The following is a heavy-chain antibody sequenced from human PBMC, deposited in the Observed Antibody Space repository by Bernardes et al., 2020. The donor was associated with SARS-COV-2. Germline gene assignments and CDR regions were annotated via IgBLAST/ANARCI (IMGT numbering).Heavy chain of an antibody. CDR1: TFSDYY. D-gene: IGHD6-6*01. Sequence: TFSDYYMSWIRQAPGKGLEWLSYISSSGSSIYYAASVKGRFTISRDNAKNSLYLQMSSLRAEDRAVYYCGRVPYSSSSGVDYWGQGTLVTVSA. CDR3: GRVPYSSSSGVDY. V-gene: IGHV3-11*01. CDR2: ISSSGSSI. J-gene: IGHJ4*02.